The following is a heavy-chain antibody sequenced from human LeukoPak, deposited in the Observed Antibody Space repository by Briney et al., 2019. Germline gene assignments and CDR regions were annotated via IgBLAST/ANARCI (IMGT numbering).Heavy chain of an antibody. CDR2: IRSKAYGGTT. CDR3: TRGRRRYSSGWYKFDP. V-gene: IGHV3-49*04. Sequence: GGSLRLSCTASGFTFGDYAMSWVRQAPGKGLEWVGFIRSKAYGGTTEYAASVKGRFTISRDDSKSIAYLQMNSLKTEDTAVYYCTRGRRRYSSGWYKFDPWGQGTLVTVSS. D-gene: IGHD6-19*01. CDR1: GFTFGDYA. J-gene: IGHJ5*02.